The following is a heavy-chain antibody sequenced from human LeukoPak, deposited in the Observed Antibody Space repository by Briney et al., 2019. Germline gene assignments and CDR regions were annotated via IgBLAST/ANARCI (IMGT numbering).Heavy chain of an antibody. J-gene: IGHJ4*02. Sequence: PGGSLRLSCAASGFTFSSYAMTWVRQAPGKGLEWVSVISGGGGSSYYADSVKGRFTISRDNSKNTLYLQMNSLRAEDTAVYYCAKGGSVGVGTSYYFDYWGQGTLVTVSS. D-gene: IGHD1-26*01. CDR2: ISGGGGSS. CDR3: AKGGSVGVGTSYYFDY. V-gene: IGHV3-23*01. CDR1: GFTFSSYA.